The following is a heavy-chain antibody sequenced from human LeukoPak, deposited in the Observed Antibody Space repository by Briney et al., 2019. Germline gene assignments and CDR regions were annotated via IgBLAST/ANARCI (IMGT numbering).Heavy chain of an antibody. J-gene: IGHJ4*02. CDR2: GHHSGAT. CDR3: ARGVGRFSSNLDY. V-gene: IGHV4-39*07. CDR1: GDSIGSNSYY. D-gene: IGHD3-10*01. Sequence: SETLSLTCIVSGDSIGSNSYYWGWLRQPPGRGLEWIASGHHSGATYNNPSLKSRVTISLDTSRNQVSLDLTSVTAADTAVYYCARGVGRFSSNLDYWGPGTLVTVSS.